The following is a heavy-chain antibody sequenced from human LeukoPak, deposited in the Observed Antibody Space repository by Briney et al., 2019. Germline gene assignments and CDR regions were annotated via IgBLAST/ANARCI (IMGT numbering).Heavy chain of an antibody. V-gene: IGHV3-21*01. D-gene: IGHD3-22*01. CDR2: ISSSSSYI. J-gene: IGHJ4*02. Sequence: KPGGSLRLSCAASGFTFSSYSMNWVRQAQGKGLEWVSSISSSSSYIYYADSVKGRFTISRDNAKNSLYLQMNSLRAEDTAVYYCARGEYYYDSSGYPGPGYFDYWGQGTLVTVSS. CDR1: GFTFSSYS. CDR3: ARGEYYYDSSGYPGPGYFDY.